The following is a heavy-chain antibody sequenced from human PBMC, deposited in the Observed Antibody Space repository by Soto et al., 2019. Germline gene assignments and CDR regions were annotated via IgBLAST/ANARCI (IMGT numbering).Heavy chain of an antibody. D-gene: IGHD6-13*01. V-gene: IGHV4-59*08. CDR3: ARAKAPLYSSSWYWFDP. CDR1: GGSISSYY. J-gene: IGHJ5*02. CDR2: IYYSGST. Sequence: PSDTLSLTCTVSGGSISSYYWSWIRQPPGKGLEWIGYIYYSGSTNYNPSLKSRVTISVDTSKNQFSLKLSSVTAADTAVYYCARAKAPLYSSSWYWFDPWGQRTLVTVSS.